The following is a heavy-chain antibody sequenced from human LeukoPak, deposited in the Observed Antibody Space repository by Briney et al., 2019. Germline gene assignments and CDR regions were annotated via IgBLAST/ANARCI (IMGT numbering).Heavy chain of an antibody. CDR2: ISGSGGST. Sequence: PGGSLRLSFAASGFIFSSYGMCRVRQAPGKGLEWVSTISGSGGSTYYANSVKGRFTISRDNSKNTVYLQMDSLRAEDTAVYYCAKDTSIVRYCTNGLCTPFICWGQASLVTVSS. CDR3: AKDTSIVRYCTNGLCTPFIC. D-gene: IGHD2-8*01. V-gene: IGHV3-23*01. J-gene: IGHJ4*02. CDR1: GFIFSSYG.